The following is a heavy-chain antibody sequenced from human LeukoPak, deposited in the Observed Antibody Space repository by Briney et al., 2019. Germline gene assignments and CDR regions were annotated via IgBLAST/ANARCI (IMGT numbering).Heavy chain of an antibody. CDR3: ARGAMIVVAASFVDY. J-gene: IGHJ4*02. CDR2: IKQDGSEK. D-gene: IGHD3-22*01. V-gene: IGHV3-7*01. Sequence: GGSLRPSCAASGFTFSSYWMSWVRQAPGKGLEWVANIKQDGSEKYYVDSVKGRFTISRDNAKNSLYLQMNSLRAEDTAVYYCARGAMIVVAASFVDYWGQGTLVTVSS. CDR1: GFTFSSYW.